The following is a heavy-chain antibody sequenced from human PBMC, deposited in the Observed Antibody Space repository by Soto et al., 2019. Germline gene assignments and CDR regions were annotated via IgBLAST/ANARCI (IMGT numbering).Heavy chain of an antibody. D-gene: IGHD1-1*01. V-gene: IGHV3-7*01. Sequence: PGGSLRLSCAASGVIFRDFWMSWVRQAPGKGLEWVANLKPDGSDKYCVDSVKGRFTISRDNAKDSLYLQMNSLRAEDTAVYYCATETNWSFDYWGQGAQVTVSS. J-gene: IGHJ4*02. CDR3: ATETNWSFDY. CDR1: GVIFRDFW. CDR2: LKPDGSDK.